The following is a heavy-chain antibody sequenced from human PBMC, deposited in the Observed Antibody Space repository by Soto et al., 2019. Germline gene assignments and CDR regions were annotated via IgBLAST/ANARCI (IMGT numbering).Heavy chain of an antibody. V-gene: IGHV4-30-2*03. D-gene: IGHD3-3*01. CDR3: ARWSGGYGMDV. Sequence: SENLSLTFDVSGGSISSGGYSWRVIRQPPGKGLEWIGCIYYSGSTYYNPSLKSLVTISVDTSKNHFSLKLSSVTAAETAVYYCARWSGGYGMDVWGQGTTDTVSS. CDR2: IYYSGST. CDR1: GGSISSGGYS. J-gene: IGHJ6*02.